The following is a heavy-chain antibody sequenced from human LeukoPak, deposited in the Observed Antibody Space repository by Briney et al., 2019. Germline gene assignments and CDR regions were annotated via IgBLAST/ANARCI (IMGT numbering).Heavy chain of an antibody. CDR1: GFTFSNAW. CDR2: LSYDGSNK. V-gene: IGHV3-30-3*01. Sequence: GGSLRLSCAASGFTFSNAWMSWVRQAPGKGLEWVAVLSYDGSNKYYADSVKGRFTISRDNSKNTLYLQMNSLRAEDTAVYYCARDPKPGGYGGYDLNAFWGQGTLVTVSS. CDR3: ARDPKPGGYGGYDLNAF. J-gene: IGHJ4*02. D-gene: IGHD5-12*01.